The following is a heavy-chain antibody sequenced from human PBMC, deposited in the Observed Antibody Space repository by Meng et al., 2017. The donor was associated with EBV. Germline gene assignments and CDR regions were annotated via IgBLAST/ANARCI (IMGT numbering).Heavy chain of an antibody. Sequence: QVQLQQSGAEVKKPGSSGKVSCRTSGGTFRSDAVSWVRQAPGQGLEWMGGLIPMSGAPHYAQKFQDRVTIIADESTSTHSMELNSLRFEDTAMYYCASESGRGFTPDYWGQGTLVTVSS. CDR2: LIPMSGAP. CDR1: GGTFRSDA. D-gene: IGHD3-10*01. CDR3: ASESGRGFTPDY. J-gene: IGHJ4*02. V-gene: IGHV1-69*01.